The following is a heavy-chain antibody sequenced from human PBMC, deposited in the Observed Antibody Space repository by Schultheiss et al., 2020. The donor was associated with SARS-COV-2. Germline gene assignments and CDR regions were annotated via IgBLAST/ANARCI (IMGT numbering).Heavy chain of an antibody. CDR3: ARGRSSSSLYYYYYMDV. Sequence: SETLSLTCTVSGGSISSYYWSWIRQPPGKGLEWIGEINHSGSTNYNPSLKSRVTISVDTSKNQFSLKLSSVTAADTAVYYCARGRSSSSLYYYYYMDVWGKGTTVTVSS. D-gene: IGHD6-6*01. CDR2: INHSGST. V-gene: IGHV4-34*01. J-gene: IGHJ6*03. CDR1: GGSISSYY.